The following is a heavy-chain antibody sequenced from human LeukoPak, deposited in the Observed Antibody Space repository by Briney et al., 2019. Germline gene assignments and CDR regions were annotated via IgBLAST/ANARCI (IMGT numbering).Heavy chain of an antibody. J-gene: IGHJ6*02. Sequence: SETLSLTCTVSGGSIKKYYWSWIRQPPGKGLEWIGYIYYSGSTNYNPSLKSRVTISVDSSKNQFSLKLSSVTAADTAVYYCARSFDNSGYYYYGMDVWGQGTTVTVSS. CDR2: IYYSGST. D-gene: IGHD3-22*01. CDR1: GGSIKKYY. CDR3: ARSFDNSGYYYYGMDV. V-gene: IGHV4-59*01.